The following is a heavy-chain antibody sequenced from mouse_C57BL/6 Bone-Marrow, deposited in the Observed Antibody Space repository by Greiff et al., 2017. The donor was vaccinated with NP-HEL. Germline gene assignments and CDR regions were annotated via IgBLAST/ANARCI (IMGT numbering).Heavy chain of an antibody. D-gene: IGHD1-1*01. V-gene: IGHV5-16*01. J-gene: IGHJ1*03. CDR2: INYDGSST. CDR3: ARGDYYGSSYVAGYFDV. CDR1: GFTFSDYY. Sequence: EVQLQESEGGLVQPGSSMKLSCTASGFTFSDYYMAWVRQVPEKGLEWVANINYDGSSTYYLDSLKSRFIISRDNAKNILYLQMSSLKSEDTATYYCARGDYYGSSYVAGYFDVWGTGTTVTVSS.